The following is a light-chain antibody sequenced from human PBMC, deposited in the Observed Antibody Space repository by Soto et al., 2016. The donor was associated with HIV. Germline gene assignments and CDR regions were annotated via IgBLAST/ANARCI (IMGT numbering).Light chain of an antibody. J-gene: IGLJ1*01. CDR3: QVWHSDGDNYV. V-gene: IGLV3-21*02. CDR1: NIGTKS. Sequence: SYVLTQPPSVSVAPGETAKIACGGNNIGTKSVHWYQQKPGQAPILVVYDDSDWPSGIPERFSGSNSGSAATLTISRVEAGDEADYYCQVWHSDGDNYVFGPGTKVTVL. CDR2: DDS.